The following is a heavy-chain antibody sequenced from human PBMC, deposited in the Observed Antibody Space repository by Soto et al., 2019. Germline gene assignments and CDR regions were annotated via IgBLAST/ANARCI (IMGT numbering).Heavy chain of an antibody. CDR1: GFSFAGYA. J-gene: IGHJ4*02. D-gene: IGHD3-9*01. CDR3: AKTESFNGYYNAFDS. Sequence: GGSLRLSCAASGFSFAGYAVAWVRQAAGKGLEWVSTVSGGGGRTYYADSVKGRFTISRDNSGNTVYLQMNSLNAGDTALYYCAKTESFNGYYNAFDSWGQGTRVTVSS. CDR2: VSGGGGRT. V-gene: IGHV3-23*01.